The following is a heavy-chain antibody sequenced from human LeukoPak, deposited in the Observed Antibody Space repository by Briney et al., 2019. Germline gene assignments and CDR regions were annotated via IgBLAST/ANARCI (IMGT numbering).Heavy chain of an antibody. J-gene: IGHJ5*02. CDR3: ARAPRIAAFNNWFDP. CDR1: GGTFSSYA. CDR2: IIPIFGTA. Sequence: ASVKVSCKASGGTFSSYAISWVRQAPGRGLEWMGGIIPIFGTANYAQKFQGRVTITADESTSTAYMELSSLRSEDTAVYYCARAPRIAAFNNWFDPWGQGTLVTVSS. D-gene: IGHD6-6*01. V-gene: IGHV1-69*01.